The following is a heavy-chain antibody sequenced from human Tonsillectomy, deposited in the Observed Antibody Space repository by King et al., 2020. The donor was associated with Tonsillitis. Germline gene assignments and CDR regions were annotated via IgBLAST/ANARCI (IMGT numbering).Heavy chain of an antibody. J-gene: IGHJ6*02. D-gene: IGHD1-26*01. V-gene: IGHV4-61*01. CDR2: IYYRGSA. CDR3: ARGADRTSDDYYYGMDV. CDR1: GDSVKSDTHY. Sequence: QLQESGPGLVKPSETLSLTCTVSGDSVKSDTHYWSWIRQPPGKGLEWIGYIYYRGSANYNPSLKSRVTISVDMSKNQFSLRLTSMTPADTAVYFCARGADRTSDDYYYGMDVWGQGTTVTVSS.